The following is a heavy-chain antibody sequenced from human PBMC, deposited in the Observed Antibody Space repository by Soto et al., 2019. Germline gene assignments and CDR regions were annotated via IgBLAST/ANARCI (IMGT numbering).Heavy chain of an antibody. CDR2: ISGNGGST. D-gene: IGHD4-17*01. V-gene: IGHV3-23*01. Sequence: PGGSLRLSCAASGFTFSSCAMGWVRQAPGKGLEWVSGISGNGGSTYYADSVKGRFTISRDNSKNTLYLQMSSLRAEDTAVYYCVRGTTVTTSYFDYWGQGTLVTVSS. CDR3: VRGTTVTTSYFDY. J-gene: IGHJ4*02. CDR1: GFTFSSCA.